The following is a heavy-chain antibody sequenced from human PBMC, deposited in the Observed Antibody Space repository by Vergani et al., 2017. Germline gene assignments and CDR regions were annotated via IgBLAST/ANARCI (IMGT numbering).Heavy chain of an antibody. CDR2: IIPIFGTA. CDR1: GGTFSSYA. D-gene: IGHD4-23*01. J-gene: IGHJ6*02. V-gene: IGHV1-69*15. CDR3: ARDTSTVVTMSYYYYGMDV. Sequence: QVQLVQSGAEVKKPGSSVKVSCKASGGTFSSYAISWVRQAPGQGLEWMGRIIPIFGTANYAQKFQGRVTINADESTSTAYMELSSLRSEDTAVYYCARDTSTVVTMSYYYYGMDVWGQGTTVTVSS.